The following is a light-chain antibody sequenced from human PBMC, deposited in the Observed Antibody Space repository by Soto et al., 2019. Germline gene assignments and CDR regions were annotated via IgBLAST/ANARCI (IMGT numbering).Light chain of an antibody. Sequence: ERGRAQSPATLSVTPGSRAALSCRFSQSVSSNLAWYQQKPGQAPRLLIYGASTRATGIPARFSGSGSGTEFTLTISSLQSEDFAVYYCQQYNNWPPWTFGQGTKVDIK. CDR2: GAS. V-gene: IGKV3-15*01. J-gene: IGKJ1*01. CDR3: QQYNNWPPWT. CDR1: QSVSSN.